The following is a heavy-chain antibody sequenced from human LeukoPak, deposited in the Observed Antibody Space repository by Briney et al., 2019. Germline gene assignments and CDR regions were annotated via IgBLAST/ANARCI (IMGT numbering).Heavy chain of an antibody. J-gene: IGHJ4*02. CDR2: IYYSGST. CDR3: ARGVIAAGGNDFDY. V-gene: IGHV4-39*07. CDR1: GGSISSSRYY. Sequence: SETLSLTCTVSGGSISSSRYYWGWIRQPPGKGLEWIGSIYYSGSTYYNPSLKSRVTISVDTSKNQFSLKLSSVTAADTAVYYCARGVIAAGGNDFDYWGQGTLVTVSS. D-gene: IGHD6-13*01.